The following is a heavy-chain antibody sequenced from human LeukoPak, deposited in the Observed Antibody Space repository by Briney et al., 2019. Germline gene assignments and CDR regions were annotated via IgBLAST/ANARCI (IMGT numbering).Heavy chain of an antibody. J-gene: IGHJ4*02. CDR1: GGSISSYY. CDR3: ARHPRYGDAHFDY. V-gene: IGHV4-59*08. CDR2: IYYSGST. D-gene: IGHD4-17*01. Sequence: SETLSLTCTVSGGSISSYYWSWIRQPPGKGLEWIGYIYYSGSTNYNPSLKSRVTISVDTSKNQFSLKLSSVTAADTAVYYCARHPRYGDAHFDYWGQGTLVTVSS.